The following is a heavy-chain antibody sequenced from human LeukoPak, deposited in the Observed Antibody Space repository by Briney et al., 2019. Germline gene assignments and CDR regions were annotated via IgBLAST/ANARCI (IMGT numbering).Heavy chain of an antibody. CDR3: AKRFDSSGQTKSFDY. D-gene: IGHD3-22*01. CDR2: ITYSDSNT. Sequence: GGSLRLSCAASGFTFSSYAMSWVRQAPGKGLEWVATITYSDSNTYYADSVKGRFTISRDNFKNTLYLQMNSLRAEDTAVYYCAKRFDSSGQTKSFDYWGQGTLVTVSS. V-gene: IGHV3-23*01. J-gene: IGHJ4*02. CDR1: GFTFSSYA.